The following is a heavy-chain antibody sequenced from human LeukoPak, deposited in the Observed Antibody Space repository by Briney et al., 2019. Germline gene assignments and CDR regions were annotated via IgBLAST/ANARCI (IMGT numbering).Heavy chain of an antibody. V-gene: IGHV1-69*04. CDR3: AREKMEVGYYGLDV. D-gene: IGHD2-8*01. CDR2: IIPILNIP. CDR1: GGTFDNSA. J-gene: IGHJ6*02. Sequence: GASVKVSCKASGGTFDNSAINWVRQAPRQGLEWMGRIIPILNIPNYAQKLQGRVTITADKSTSTAYMELSSLRSDDTAVYYCAREKMEVGYYGLDVWGQGTTVTVSS.